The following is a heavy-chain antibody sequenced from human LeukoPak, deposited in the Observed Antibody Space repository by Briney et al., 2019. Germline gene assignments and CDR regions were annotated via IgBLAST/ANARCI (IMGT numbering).Heavy chain of an antibody. D-gene: IGHD3-10*01. J-gene: IGHJ4*02. Sequence: GGSRRLSCAASGFTFSSYSMNWVRQAPGKGREWVSSISSSSSYIYYADSVKGRFTISRDNAKYSLYLQMNSLRAEDRAVYYCARDRVEYYFDYWGQGTLVTVSS. V-gene: IGHV3-21*01. CDR3: ARDRVEYYFDY. CDR2: ISSSSSYI. CDR1: GFTFSSYS.